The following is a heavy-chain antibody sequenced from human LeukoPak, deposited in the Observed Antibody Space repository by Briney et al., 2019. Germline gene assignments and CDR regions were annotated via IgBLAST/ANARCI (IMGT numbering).Heavy chain of an antibody. CDR2: IYYSGST. D-gene: IGHD3-22*01. Sequence: SETLSLTCTVSGGSISSGGYYWSWIRQHPGKGLEWIGYIYYSGSTNYNPSLKSRVTISVDTSKNQFSLKLSSVTAADTAVYYCARDRHNYYDSSGFPVNDAFDIWGQGTMVTVSS. CDR3: ARDRHNYYDSSGFPVNDAFDI. J-gene: IGHJ3*02. V-gene: IGHV4-61*08. CDR1: GGSISSGGYY.